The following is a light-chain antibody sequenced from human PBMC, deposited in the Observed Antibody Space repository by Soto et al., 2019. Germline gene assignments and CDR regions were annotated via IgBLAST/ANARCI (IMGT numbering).Light chain of an antibody. CDR1: QSISSH. V-gene: IGKV1-39*01. J-gene: IGKJ3*01. CDR3: QQRYSMPLT. Sequence: DIQMTQSPSSLSASVGDRVTITCRASQSISSHLNWYQQKPGKAPQLLIYEASSLQGGVPSRFSGSGSGTDLTLTISRLQADDFAIYYCQQRYSMPLTFGPGTRVDIQ. CDR2: EAS.